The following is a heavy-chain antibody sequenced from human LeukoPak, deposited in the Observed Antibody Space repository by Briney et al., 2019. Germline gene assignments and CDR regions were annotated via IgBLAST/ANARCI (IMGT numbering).Heavy chain of an antibody. CDR1: GFTFSDYY. CDR3: ASHRSYSSGWTLGH. D-gene: IGHD6-19*01. J-gene: IGHJ4*02. V-gene: IGHV3-11*04. CDR2: IGSSDSTI. Sequence: GGSLRLSCAASGFTFSDYYMSWIRQAPGKGLESVSYIGSSDSTIYYADSVKGRFTISRDNAKNSVYLQMSSLRAEDTAVYYCASHRSYSSGWTLGHGGQGTLVTVSS.